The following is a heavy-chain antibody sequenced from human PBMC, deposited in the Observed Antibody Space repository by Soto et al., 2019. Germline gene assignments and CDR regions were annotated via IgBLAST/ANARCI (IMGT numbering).Heavy chain of an antibody. J-gene: IGHJ5*02. CDR2: IYYSGST. CDR3: ARVDSSSWYRRRFDP. D-gene: IGHD6-13*01. V-gene: IGHV4-59*01. Sequence: SETLSLTCTVSGGSISSYYWSWIRQPPGKGLEWIGYIYYSGSTNYNPSLKGRVTISVDTSKNQFSLKLSSVTAADTAVYYCARVDSSSWYRRRFDPWGQGTLVTVSS. CDR1: GGSISSYY.